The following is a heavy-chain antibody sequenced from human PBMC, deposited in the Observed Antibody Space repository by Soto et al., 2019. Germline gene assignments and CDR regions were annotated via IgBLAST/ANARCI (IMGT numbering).Heavy chain of an antibody. D-gene: IGHD2-21*02. CDR1: GFTFPIYD. CDR3: ARNTSDCVVGH. J-gene: IGHJ4*02. V-gene: IGHV3-21*01. CDR2: ISSRGTFI. Sequence: DVNLVESGGGLVEPGGSLRLSCAASGFTFPIYDFNWVRQAPGKGLEWVSSISSRGTFIYYADSVKGRFTISRDNAKNSVYLQMDNLRAKDPAVYYCARNTSDCVVGHWGQGALVTVSS.